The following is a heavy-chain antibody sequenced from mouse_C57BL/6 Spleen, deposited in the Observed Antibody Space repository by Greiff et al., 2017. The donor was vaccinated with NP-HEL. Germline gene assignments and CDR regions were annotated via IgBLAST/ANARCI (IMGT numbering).Heavy chain of an antibody. V-gene: IGHV1-15*01. CDR3: TRHGNYTNYYAMDY. D-gene: IGHD2-1*01. J-gene: IGHJ4*01. CDR2: IDPETGGT. Sequence: QVQLQQSGAELVRPGASVTLSCKASGYTFTDYEMHWVKQTPVHGLEWIGAIDPETGGTAYNQKFKGKAILTADKSSSTAYMELRSLTSEDSAVYYCTRHGNYTNYYAMDYWGQGTSVTVSS. CDR1: GYTFTDYE.